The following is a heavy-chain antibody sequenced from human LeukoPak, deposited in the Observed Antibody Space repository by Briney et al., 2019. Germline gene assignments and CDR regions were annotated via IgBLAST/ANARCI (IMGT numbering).Heavy chain of an antibody. D-gene: IGHD2-15*01. V-gene: IGHV1-18*01. CDR1: DYTFTSYG. Sequence: ASVKVSCKASDYTFTSYGISWVRQAPGQGLEWMGWINAYNGNTNYAQKLQGRVTMTTDTSTSTAYMELRSLRSDDTAVYYCARDYCSGGSCYLALDPWGQGTLVTVSS. CDR2: INAYNGNT. J-gene: IGHJ5*02. CDR3: ARDYCSGGSCYLALDP.